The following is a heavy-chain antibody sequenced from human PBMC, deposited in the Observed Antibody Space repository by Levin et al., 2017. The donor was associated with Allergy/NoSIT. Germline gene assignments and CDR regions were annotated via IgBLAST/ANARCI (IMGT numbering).Heavy chain of an antibody. CDR2: IIYSGNT. D-gene: IGHD5-12*01. J-gene: IGHJ4*02. CDR3: ARRLRGGPIDY. CDR1: GGSFSDHY. Sequence: GSLRLSCGVYGGSFSDHYWNWIRQPPGKGLEWIGEIIYSGNTNYNPSLKSRVTISVDRSKNQFSLKLRSVTAADTAVYYCARRLRGGPIDYWGQGTLVTVSS. V-gene: IGHV4-34*12.